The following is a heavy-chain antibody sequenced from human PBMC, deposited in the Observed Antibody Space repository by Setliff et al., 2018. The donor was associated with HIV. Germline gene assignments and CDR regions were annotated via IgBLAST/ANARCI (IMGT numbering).Heavy chain of an antibody. CDR1: GFTFSSFA. CDR2: IVGSGIGT. D-gene: IGHD5-18*01. CDR3: ARDGRYSFGYNWFDP. Sequence: PGGSLRLSCVTSGFTFSSFAMSWVRQTPGKGLEWVSAIVGSGIGTYYANSVKGRFTISRDNSKNTLYLQMNSLRVEDTAVYYCARDGRYSFGYNWFDPWGQGTLVTVSS. J-gene: IGHJ5*02. V-gene: IGHV3-23*01.